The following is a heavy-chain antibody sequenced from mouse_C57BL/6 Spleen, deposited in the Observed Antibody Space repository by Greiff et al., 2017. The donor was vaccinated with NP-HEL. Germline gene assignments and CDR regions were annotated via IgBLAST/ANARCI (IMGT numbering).Heavy chain of an antibody. Sequence: LEESGPELVKPGASVKISCKASGYAFSSSWMNWVKQRPGKGLEWIGRIYPGDGDTNYNGKFKGKATLTADKSSSTAYMQLSSLTSEDSAVYFCARDYDYDEFAYWGQGTLVTVSA. D-gene: IGHD2-4*01. CDR2: IYPGDGDT. V-gene: IGHV1-82*01. CDR1: GYAFSSSW. J-gene: IGHJ3*01. CDR3: ARDYDYDEFAY.